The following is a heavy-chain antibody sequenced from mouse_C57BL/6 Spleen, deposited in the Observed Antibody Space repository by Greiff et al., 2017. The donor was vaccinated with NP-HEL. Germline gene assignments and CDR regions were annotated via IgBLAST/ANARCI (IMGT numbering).Heavy chain of an antibody. Sequence: EVKLMESGGGLVQPGGSLKLSCAASGFTFSDYYMYWVRQTPEKRLEWVAYISNGGGSTYYPDTVKGRFTISRDNAKNTLYLQMSRLKSEDTAMYYCARHPLRGDAMDYWGQGTSVTVSS. CDR3: ARHPLRGDAMDY. J-gene: IGHJ4*01. V-gene: IGHV5-12*01. CDR2: ISNGGGST. D-gene: IGHD1-1*01. CDR1: GFTFSDYY.